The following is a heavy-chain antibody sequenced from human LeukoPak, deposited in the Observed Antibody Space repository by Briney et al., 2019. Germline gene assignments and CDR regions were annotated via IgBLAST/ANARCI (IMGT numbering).Heavy chain of an antibody. V-gene: IGHV3-7*01. CDR1: GFTFSSYW. CDR3: ATSPFGDYDSSGFAFDI. J-gene: IGHJ3*02. Sequence: GGSLRLSCAASGFTFSSYWMSWVRQAPGKGLEWVANIKQDGSEKYYVDSVKGRFTISRDNAKNSLYLQMNSLRAEDTAVYYCATSPFGDYDSSGFAFDIWGQGTMVTVSS. CDR2: IKQDGSEK. D-gene: IGHD3-22*01.